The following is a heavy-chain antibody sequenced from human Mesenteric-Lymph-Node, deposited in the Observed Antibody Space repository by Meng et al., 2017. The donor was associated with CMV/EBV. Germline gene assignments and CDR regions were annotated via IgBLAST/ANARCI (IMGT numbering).Heavy chain of an antibody. CDR3: ARDQDYYGLDV. J-gene: IGHJ6*02. CDR2: ISSSSSTI. V-gene: IGHV3-48*04. Sequence: GESLKISCAASGFTFSSYSMNWVRQAPGKGLEWVSYISSSSSTIYYADSVKGRFTISRDNAKNSLFLQMNSLRGEDTAVYYCARDQDYYGLDVWGQGTTVIVSS. CDR1: GFTFSSYS.